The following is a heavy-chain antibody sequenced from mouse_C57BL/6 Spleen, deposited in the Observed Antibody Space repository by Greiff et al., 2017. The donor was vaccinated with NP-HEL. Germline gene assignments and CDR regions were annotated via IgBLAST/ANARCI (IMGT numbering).Heavy chain of an antibody. V-gene: IGHV5-17*01. J-gene: IGHJ4*01. CDR1: GFTFSDYG. CDR3: ARYPVVSYYAMDY. D-gene: IGHD1-1*01. CDR2: ISSGSSTN. Sequence: EVKLVESGGGLVKPGGSLKLSCAASGFTFSDYGMHWVRQAPEKGLEWVAYISSGSSTNYYADTVKGRFTISRDNAKNTLFLQMTSLRSEVTAMYYCARYPVVSYYAMDYWGQGTSVTVSS.